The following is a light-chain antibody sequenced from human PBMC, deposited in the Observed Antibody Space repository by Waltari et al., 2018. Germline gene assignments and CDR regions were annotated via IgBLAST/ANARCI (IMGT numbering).Light chain of an antibody. CDR2: DTS. V-gene: IGLV7-46*01. CDR3: LISYSGVGV. J-gene: IGLJ3*02. Sequence: QAVVTQEPSLTVSPGGTVTLPCGSSAGAVTSGLYPYWFQQKPGQAPRTLIYDTSNKHSWTPARFAGSLLGGKAALTLSGAQPEDEAGYYCLISYSGVGVFGGGTKLTVL. CDR1: AGAVTSGLY.